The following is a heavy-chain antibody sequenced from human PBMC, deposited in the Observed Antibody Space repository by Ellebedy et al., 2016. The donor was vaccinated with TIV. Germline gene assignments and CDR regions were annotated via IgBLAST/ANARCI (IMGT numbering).Heavy chain of an antibody. D-gene: IGHD1-1*01. CDR3: ATDLFPSSTGPFDY. J-gene: IGHJ4*02. CDR2: ISWNRGSI. Sequence: SLKISCAASGFTFDDYAMHWVRQAPGKGLEWVSGISWNRGSIDYADSVKGRFTISRDNAKNSLYLQMNSLRAEDTAVYYCATDLFPSSTGPFDYWGQGTLVTVSS. V-gene: IGHV3-9*01. CDR1: GFTFDDYA.